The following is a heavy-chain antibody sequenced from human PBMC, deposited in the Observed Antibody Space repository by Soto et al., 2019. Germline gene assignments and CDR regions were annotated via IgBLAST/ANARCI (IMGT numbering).Heavy chain of an antibody. Sequence: TLSLTCTVSGGSISSGGYYWSRIRQHPGKGLEWIGYIYYSGSTYYNPSLKSRVTISVDTSKNQFSLKLSSVTAADTAVYYCARVARDSSGYYAYYFDYWGQGTLVTVSS. V-gene: IGHV4-31*03. CDR2: IYYSGST. CDR1: GGSISSGGYY. D-gene: IGHD3-22*01. J-gene: IGHJ4*02. CDR3: ARVARDSSGYYAYYFDY.